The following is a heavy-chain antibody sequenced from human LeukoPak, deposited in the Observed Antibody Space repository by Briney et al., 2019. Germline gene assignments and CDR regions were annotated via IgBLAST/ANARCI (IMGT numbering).Heavy chain of an antibody. V-gene: IGHV1-18*01. CDR3: ARLAAYTGSYHIDY. D-gene: IGHD1-26*01. CDR2: ISAYNGNT. J-gene: IGHJ4*02. CDR1: GYTFTSYG. Sequence: ASVKVSCKASGYTFTSYGISWVRQAPGQGLEWMGWISAYNGNTNYAQKLQGRVTMTTDTSTSTAYMELRSLRSADTDVYYCARLAAYTGSYHIDYWGQGTLVIVSS.